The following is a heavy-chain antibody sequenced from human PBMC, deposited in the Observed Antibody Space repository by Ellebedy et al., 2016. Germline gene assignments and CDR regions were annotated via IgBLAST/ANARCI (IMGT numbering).Heavy chain of an antibody. D-gene: IGHD2-15*01. J-gene: IGHJ5*02. CDR3: ARGVGSGWFDP. CDR2: ISYDGSNK. V-gene: IGHV3-30*03. CDR1: GFTFTSYG. Sequence: GGSLRLSCAASGFTFTSYGMHWVRQAPGKGLEWVALISYDGSNKYYADSVKGRFTISRDNSKNTLYLQMNSLRAEDTAVYYCARGVGSGWFDPWGQGTLVTVSS.